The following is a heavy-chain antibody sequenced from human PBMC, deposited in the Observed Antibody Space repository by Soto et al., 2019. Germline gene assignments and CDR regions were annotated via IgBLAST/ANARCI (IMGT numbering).Heavy chain of an antibody. Sequence: GSLRISWPASGLTFRSYAMHWVRQAPGKGMEWAAVISYDGSNKYYAGSVKCRFAISRDNCKNQLYLQMNSLRAEDTAVYSCARQGLAVGGSGPAAYYNGIGVWGKGTTFTGAS. J-gene: IGHJ6*04. CDR1: GLTFRSYA. CDR3: ARQGLAVGGSGPAAYYNGIGV. D-gene: IGHD6-19*01. CDR2: ISYDGSNK. V-gene: IGHV3-30*09.